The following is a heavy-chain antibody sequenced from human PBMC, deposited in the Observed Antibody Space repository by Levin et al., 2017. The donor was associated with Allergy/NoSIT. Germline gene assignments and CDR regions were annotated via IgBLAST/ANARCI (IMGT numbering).Heavy chain of an antibody. CDR2: ISGSGGST. J-gene: IGHJ4*02. CDR3: AKDRWELLDFDY. CDR1: GFTFSSYA. Sequence: LSLTCAASGFTFSSYAMSWVRQAPGKGLEWVSAISGSGGSTYYADSVKGRFTISRDNSKNTLYLQMNSLRAEDTAVYYCAKDRWELLDFDYWGQGTLVTVSS. V-gene: IGHV3-23*01. D-gene: IGHD1-26*01.